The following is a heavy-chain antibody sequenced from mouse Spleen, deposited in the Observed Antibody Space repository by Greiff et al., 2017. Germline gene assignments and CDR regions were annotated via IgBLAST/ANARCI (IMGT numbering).Heavy chain of an antibody. CDR2: IHPNSGST. D-gene: IGHD3-3*01. V-gene: IGHV1-64*01. CDR3: ARVGLAYFDY. CDR1: GYAFSSYW. J-gene: IGHJ2*01. Sequence: QVQLQQSGAELVKPGASVKISCKASGYAFSSYWMHWVKQRPGQGLEWIGMIHPNSGSTNYNEKFKSKATLTVDKSSSTAYMQLSSLTSEDSAVYYCARVGLAYFDYWGQGTTLTVSS.